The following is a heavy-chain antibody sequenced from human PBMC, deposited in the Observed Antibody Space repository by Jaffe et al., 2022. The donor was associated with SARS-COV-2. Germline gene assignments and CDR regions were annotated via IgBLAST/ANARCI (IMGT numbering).Heavy chain of an antibody. J-gene: IGHJ6*02. Sequence: QVQLVESGGGVVQPGRSLRLSCAASGFTFSTYGMHWVRQAPGMGLEWVTSISYDGSKKYYADSVKGRFTISRDNSQNTLYLQMNSLRAEDSAIYYCAKDVVGASGMDVWGQGTTVTVSS. CDR2: ISYDGSKK. CDR3: AKDVVGASGMDV. D-gene: IGHD1-26*01. V-gene: IGHV3-30*18. CDR1: GFTFSTYG.